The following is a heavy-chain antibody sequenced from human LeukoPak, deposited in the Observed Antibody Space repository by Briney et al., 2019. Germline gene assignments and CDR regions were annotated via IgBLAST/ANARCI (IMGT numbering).Heavy chain of an antibody. CDR1: GASMSNYY. V-gene: IGHV4-59*08. Sequence: SEILSLTCTISGASMSNYYWSWIRQPPGKRPEWMAYISDSGSDIYNPSLKSRVAISVDTSKNHFSLKVTSVTAADTAVYFCARHRRNYYGTGGSPFDFWGQGILVTVSS. CDR2: ISDSGSD. J-gene: IGHJ4*02. CDR3: ARHRRNYYGTGGSPFDF. D-gene: IGHD3-10*01.